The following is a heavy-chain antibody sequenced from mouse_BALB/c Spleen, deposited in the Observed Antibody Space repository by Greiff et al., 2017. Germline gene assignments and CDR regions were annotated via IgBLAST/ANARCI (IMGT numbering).Heavy chain of an antibody. J-gene: IGHJ4*01. Sequence: QVQLQQSGAELARPGASVKMSCKASGYTFTSYTMPWVKQRPGQGLEWIGYINPSSGYTNYNQKFKDKATLTADKSSSTAYMQLSSLTSEDSAVYYCARPHHGHGAAMDYWGQGTPVTVSS. CDR2: INPSSGYT. CDR3: ARPHHGHGAAMDY. D-gene: IGHD3-3*01. CDR1: GYTFTSYT. V-gene: IGHV1-4*01.